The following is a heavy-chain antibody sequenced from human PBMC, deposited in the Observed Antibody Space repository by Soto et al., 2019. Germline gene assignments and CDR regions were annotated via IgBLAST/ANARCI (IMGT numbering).Heavy chain of an antibody. CDR2: IYYSGST. V-gene: IGHV4-31*03. D-gene: IGHD2-2*02. CDR1: GGSISIGGYY. J-gene: IGHJ3*02. CDR3: ARGKVVVVPAAVPRLGAFDI. Sequence: SETLSLTCTVSGGSISIGGYYWSRIRQHPGKGLEWIGYIYYSGSTYYNPSLKSRVTISVDTSKNQFSLKLSSVTAADTAVYYCARGKVVVVPAAVPRLGAFDIWGQGTRVTVS.